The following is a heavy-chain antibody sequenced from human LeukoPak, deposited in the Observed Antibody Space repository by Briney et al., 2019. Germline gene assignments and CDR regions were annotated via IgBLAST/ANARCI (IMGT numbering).Heavy chain of an antibody. CDR1: GGTLSSYA. V-gene: IGHV1-69*13. CDR2: IIPIFGTA. CDR3: TVTRRNWFDP. Sequence: ASVKVSCKASGGTLSSYAISWVRQAPGQGLEWMGGIIPIFGTANYAQKFQGRVTITADESTSTAYMELSSLRSEDTAVYYCTVTRRNWFDPWGQGTLVTVSS. J-gene: IGHJ5*02. D-gene: IGHD4-11*01.